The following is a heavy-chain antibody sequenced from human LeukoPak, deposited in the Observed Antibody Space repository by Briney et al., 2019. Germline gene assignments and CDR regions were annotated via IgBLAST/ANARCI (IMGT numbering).Heavy chain of an antibody. V-gene: IGHV3-64*01. Sequence: PRRSLRLSCAASGFSFSNYAMHWVRQAAGKGLDYVSAFSGNGGSTYYANSVKGRFTNSRDNSKNTLYLQMGSLRAEDMAVYYCARAWDGGYRSLWYFDLWGRGTLVTVSS. CDR3: ARAWDGGYRSLWYFDL. CDR2: FSGNGGST. J-gene: IGHJ2*01. CDR1: GFSFSNYA. D-gene: IGHD1-26*01.